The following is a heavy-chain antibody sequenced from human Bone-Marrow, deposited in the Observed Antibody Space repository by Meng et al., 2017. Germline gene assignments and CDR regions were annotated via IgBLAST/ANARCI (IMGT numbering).Heavy chain of an antibody. CDR3: ARGRFGELLSKVFDY. Sequence: ESLKISCTGSGYSFTSYWIGWVRQMPGKGLEWMGIIYPGDSDTRYSPSFQGQVTISADKSISTAYLQWSSLKASDTAMYYCARGRFGELLSKVFDYWGQGTLVTVSS. D-gene: IGHD3-10*01. CDR1: GYSFTSYW. V-gene: IGHV5-51*01. CDR2: IYPGDSDT. J-gene: IGHJ4*02.